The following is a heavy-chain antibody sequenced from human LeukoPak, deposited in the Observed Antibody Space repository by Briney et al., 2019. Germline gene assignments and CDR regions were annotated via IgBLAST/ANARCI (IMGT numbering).Heavy chain of an antibody. J-gene: IGHJ4*02. V-gene: IGHV3-23*01. D-gene: IGHD3-10*01. Sequence: GGSLRLSCAASGFTFSSYAMSWVRQAPGKGLEWVSAISGSGGSTYYADSVKGRFTISRDSSKNTLYLQMNSLRAEDTAVYYCASGWFGDLLTYFDYWGQGTLVTVSS. CDR1: GFTFSSYA. CDR3: ASGWFGDLLTYFDY. CDR2: ISGSGGST.